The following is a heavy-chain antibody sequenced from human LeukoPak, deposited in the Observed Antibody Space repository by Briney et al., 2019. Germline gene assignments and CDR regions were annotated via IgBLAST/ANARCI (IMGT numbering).Heavy chain of an antibody. CDR3: AKHQIDSGYDAAGYYYYYYMDV. CDR2: NSGSGGST. CDR1: VFTVRSNY. Sequence: GRTLRLSCAASVFTVRSNYMSWVRQAPGKGLEWVSANSGSGGSTYYADPVKGRFTISRDNSKNTLYLQMNSLRADDTAVYYCAKHQIDSGYDAAGYYYYYYMDVWGKGTTVTVSS. D-gene: IGHD5-12*01. V-gene: IGHV3-23*01. J-gene: IGHJ6*03.